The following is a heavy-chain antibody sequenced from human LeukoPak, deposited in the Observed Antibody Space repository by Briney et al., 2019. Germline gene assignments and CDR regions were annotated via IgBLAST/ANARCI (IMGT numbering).Heavy chain of an antibody. CDR3: AREGRWLQSSPDY. CDR1: GFTFSGYA. Sequence: PGGSLRLSCAASGFTFSGYAMSWVRQAPGKGLEWVSGISGGGGSTYYADSVKGRFTISRDNSENTLYLQMNSLRAEDTAVYYCAREGRWLQSSPDYWGQGTLATVSS. J-gene: IGHJ4*02. CDR2: ISGGGGST. D-gene: IGHD5-24*01. V-gene: IGHV3-23*01.